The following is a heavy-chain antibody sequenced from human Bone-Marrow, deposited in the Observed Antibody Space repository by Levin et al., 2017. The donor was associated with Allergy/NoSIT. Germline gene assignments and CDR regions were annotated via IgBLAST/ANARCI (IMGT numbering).Heavy chain of an antibody. CDR2: INPKNGAT. CDR3: ARVTFDINAFPYYDF. J-gene: IGHJ4*02. V-gene: IGHV1-2*02. D-gene: IGHD3-3*02. Sequence: GGSLRLSCEASGYTLTDYYLHWVRQAPGQGLEWMGWINPKNGATKYAQRFHGRVTMTRDTSISTAYMDLSSLTSDDTSIYYCARVTFDINAFPYYDFWGQGTLVTVSS. CDR1: GYTLTDYY.